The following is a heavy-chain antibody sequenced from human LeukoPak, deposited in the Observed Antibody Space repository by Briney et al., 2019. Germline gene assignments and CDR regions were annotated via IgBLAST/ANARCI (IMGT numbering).Heavy chain of an antibody. J-gene: IGHJ4*02. V-gene: IGHV4-4*02. CDR3: ARIPGYGDKRWYFDY. CDR1: GGSISSSNW. Sequence: SGTLSLTCAVSGGSISSSNWWSWVRPPPGKGLEWIGEIYHSGSTNYNPSLKSRVTISVDKSKNQFSLKLSSVTAADTAVYYCARIPGYGDKRWYFDYWGQGTLVTVSS. D-gene: IGHD4-17*01. CDR2: IYHSGST.